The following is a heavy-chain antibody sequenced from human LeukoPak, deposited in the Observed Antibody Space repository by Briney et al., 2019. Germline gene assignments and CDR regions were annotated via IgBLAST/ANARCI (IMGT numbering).Heavy chain of an antibody. J-gene: IGHJ4*02. CDR1: GFTFDDYG. V-gene: IGHV3-66*01. CDR3: ARGYSYGYARYFDY. D-gene: IGHD5-18*01. CDR2: IYSGGST. Sequence: GGSLRLSCAASGFTFDDYGMSWVRQAPGKGLEWVSVIYSGGSTYYADSVKGRFTISRDNSKNTLYLQMNSLRAEDTAVYYCARGYSYGYARYFDYWGQGTLVTVSS.